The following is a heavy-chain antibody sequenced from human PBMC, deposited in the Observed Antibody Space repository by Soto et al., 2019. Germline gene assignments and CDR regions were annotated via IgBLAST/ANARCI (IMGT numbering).Heavy chain of an antibody. CDR3: ARDESYYDSSGYYYGWFDP. D-gene: IGHD3-22*01. CDR2: IIPIFGTA. Sequence: ASVKVSCQASGGTFSSYAISWVRQAPGQGLDWMGGIIPIFGTANYAQKFQGRVTITADESTSTAYMELSSLRSEDTAVYYCARDESYYDSSGYYYGWFDPWGQGTLVTVSS. CDR1: GGTFSSYA. V-gene: IGHV1-69*13. J-gene: IGHJ5*02.